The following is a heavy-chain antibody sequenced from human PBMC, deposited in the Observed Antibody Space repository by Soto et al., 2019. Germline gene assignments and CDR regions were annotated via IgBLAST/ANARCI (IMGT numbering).Heavy chain of an antibody. CDR3: ARDRNGLGGIDF. Sequence: SETLSLTCVVSGGPISSGGYSWTWIRQPPGRGLEWIGYISQSGSADYNPSLKSRVTISVDTSKNQFSLRLSSVTAADTAVYYCARDRNGLGGIDFWGQGILVTVSS. CDR2: ISQSGSA. D-gene: IGHD1-1*01. V-gene: IGHV4-30-2*01. J-gene: IGHJ4*02. CDR1: GGPISSGGYS.